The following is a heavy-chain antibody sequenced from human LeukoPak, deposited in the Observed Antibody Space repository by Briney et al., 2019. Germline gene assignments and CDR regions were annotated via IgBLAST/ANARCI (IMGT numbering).Heavy chain of an antibody. V-gene: IGHV1-8*02. CDR3: AKGGYQYSDLWTGNFPDAFDV. D-gene: IGHD3-3*01. CDR1: GYTFTDFD. J-gene: IGHJ3*01. CDR2: MNPKNGDT. Sequence: ASVKVSCKAFGYTFTDFDINWVRQATGRGLEWMGWMNPKNGDTGYIQNFRGRVTMSRDTSTSTAYLELNSLNFGDTAVYYCAKGGYQYSDLWTGNFPDAFDVWGQGTVVTVSS.